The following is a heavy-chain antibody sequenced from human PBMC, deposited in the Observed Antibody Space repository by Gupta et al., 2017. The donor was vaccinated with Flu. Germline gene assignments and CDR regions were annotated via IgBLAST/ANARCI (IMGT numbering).Heavy chain of an antibody. V-gene: IGHV1-2*04. Sequence: QVQLVQSGAEVKKPGASVKVSCKASGYTFTGYYMHWVRQAPGQGLEWMGWINPNSGGTNYAQKFQGWVTMTRDTSISTAYMELSRLRSDDTAVYYCARDLVFGDFNYGMDVWGQGTTVTVSS. D-gene: IGHD3-3*01. CDR1: GYTFTGYY. J-gene: IGHJ6*02. CDR2: INPNSGGT. CDR3: ARDLVFGDFNYGMDV.